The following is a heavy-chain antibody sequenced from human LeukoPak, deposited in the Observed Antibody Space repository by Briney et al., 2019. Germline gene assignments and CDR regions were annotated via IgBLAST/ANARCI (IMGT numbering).Heavy chain of an antibody. CDR1: GFTFSSYE. CDR3: AREYYDFWSGYYTYYYYYYMDV. CDR2: ISSSGSTI. Sequence: GGSLRLSCAASGFTFSSYEMNWVRQAPGKGLEWVSYISSSGSTIYYADSVKGRFTISRDNAKNSLYLQMNSLRAEDTALYYCAREYYDFWSGYYTYYYYYYMDVWGKGTTVTVSS. J-gene: IGHJ6*03. D-gene: IGHD3-3*01. V-gene: IGHV3-48*03.